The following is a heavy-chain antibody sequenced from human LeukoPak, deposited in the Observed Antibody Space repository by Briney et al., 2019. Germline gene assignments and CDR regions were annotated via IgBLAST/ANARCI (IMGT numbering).Heavy chain of an antibody. CDR1: GFTFSSYE. V-gene: IGHV3-48*03. Sequence: PGGSLRLSCAASGFTFSSYEMNWVRQAPGKGLEWVSYISSSGSTIYYADSVKGRFTISRDNAKNSLYPQMNSLRAEDTAVYYCARARGYFDYWGQGTLVTVSS. CDR3: ARARGYFDY. J-gene: IGHJ4*02. CDR2: ISSSGSTI.